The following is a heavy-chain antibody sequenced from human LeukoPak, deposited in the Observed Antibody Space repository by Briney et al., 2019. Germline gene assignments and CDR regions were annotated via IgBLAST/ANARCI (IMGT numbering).Heavy chain of an antibody. Sequence: ASVTVSCKASVSTFTSYDINWVRQASAQGLEWMGSMNSNSGNTRYAQKFQGRVIITTNTSISKAYMTLLSLRSEEAPVSYCAIAPTWGFDYWGQGTLVTVSS. V-gene: IGHV1-8*01. J-gene: IGHJ4*02. CDR1: VSTFTSYD. CDR3: AIAPTWGFDY. CDR2: MNSNSGNT. D-gene: IGHD7-27*01.